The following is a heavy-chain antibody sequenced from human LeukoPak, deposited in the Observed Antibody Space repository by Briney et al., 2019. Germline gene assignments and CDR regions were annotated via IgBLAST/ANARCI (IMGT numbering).Heavy chain of an antibody. V-gene: IGHV4-39*07. J-gene: IGHJ6*03. CDR1: GGSISSSSYY. D-gene: IGHD2-2*01. CDR3: ARAVPATAILNYYYYMDV. CDR2: IYYSGST. Sequence: PSETLSLTCTVSGGSISSSSYYWAWIRQPPGKGLEWIGSIYYSGSTYYNPSLKSRVTTSVDTSKNQFSLKLSSVTAADTAVYYCARAVPATAILNYYYYMDVWGKGTTVTVSS.